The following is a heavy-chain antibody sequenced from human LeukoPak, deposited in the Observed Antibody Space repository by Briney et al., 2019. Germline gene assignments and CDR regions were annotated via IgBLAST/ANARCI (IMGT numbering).Heavy chain of an antibody. Sequence: ASVKVSCKVSGYTLTELSMHWVRQAPGKGLEWMGGFDPEDGETIYAQKFQGRVTMTEDTSTDTAYMELSSLRSADTAVYYCAREASYSGYDPYYYMDVWGKGTTVTISS. V-gene: IGHV1-24*01. D-gene: IGHD5-12*01. CDR3: AREASYSGYDPYYYMDV. CDR1: GYTLTELS. CDR2: FDPEDGET. J-gene: IGHJ6*03.